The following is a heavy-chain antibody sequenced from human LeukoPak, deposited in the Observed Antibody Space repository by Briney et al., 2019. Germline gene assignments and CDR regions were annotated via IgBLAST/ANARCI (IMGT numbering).Heavy chain of an antibody. CDR2: ISSGSSYT. Sequence: GGSLRLSCAASGFTFSDYYMSWIRQAPGKGLEWVSYISSGSSYTNYADSVKGRFTISRDNAKNSLYLQMNSLRAEDTAVYYCAREPSIAAAGTGVDYWGQGTLVTVSS. CDR1: GFTFSDYY. J-gene: IGHJ4*02. V-gene: IGHV3-11*06. D-gene: IGHD6-13*01. CDR3: AREPSIAAAGTGVDY.